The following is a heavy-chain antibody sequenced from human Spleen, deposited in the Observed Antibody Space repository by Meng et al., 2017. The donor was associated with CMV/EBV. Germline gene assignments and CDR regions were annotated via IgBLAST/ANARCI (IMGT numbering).Heavy chain of an antibody. V-gene: IGHV4-4*07. J-gene: IGHJ4*02. CDR2: IFTSGST. Sequence: QGQLQGSGPGLVKPSETLSLTCIVSGDSIGTYYWTWIRQPAGKGLEWIGHIFTSGSTNYNPSLKSRVTMSIDPSKNQFSLKLSSVTAADTAVYYCAERSGRLVPVDYWGQGTLVTVSS. D-gene: IGHD6-19*01. CDR1: GDSIGTYY. CDR3: AERSGRLVPVDY.